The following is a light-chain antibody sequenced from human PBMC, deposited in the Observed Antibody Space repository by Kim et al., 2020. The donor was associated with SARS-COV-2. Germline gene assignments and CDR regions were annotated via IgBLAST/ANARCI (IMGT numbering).Light chain of an antibody. CDR3: QQYGSSPLT. J-gene: IGKJ4*01. CDR1: QSVSSSY. V-gene: IGKV3-20*01. Sequence: EIVLTQSPGTLSLSPGERVTLSCRASQSVSSSYLAWYQQKPGQAPRLLIYGASSRATGIPDRFSGSGSGTDFTLTISRLEPGDFAVYYCQQYGSSPLTVGGGTEVDIK. CDR2: GAS.